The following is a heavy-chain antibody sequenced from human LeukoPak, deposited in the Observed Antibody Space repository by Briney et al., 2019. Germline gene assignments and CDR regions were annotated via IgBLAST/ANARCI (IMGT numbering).Heavy chain of an antibody. D-gene: IGHD2-21*02. CDR2: IYYSGST. J-gene: IGHJ4*02. Sequence: SETLSLTCTVSGGSISSGGYYWSWIRQHPGKGLEWIGYIYYSGSTYYNPSLKSRVTMSVDTSKNQFSLKLSSVTAADTAVYYCAREMGQWLTAGNFDYWGQGTLVTVSS. CDR3: AREMGQWLTAGNFDY. V-gene: IGHV4-31*03. CDR1: GGSISSGGYY.